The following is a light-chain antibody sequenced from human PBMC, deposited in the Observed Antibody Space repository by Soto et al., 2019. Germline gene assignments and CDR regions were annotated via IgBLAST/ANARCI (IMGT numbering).Light chain of an antibody. CDR1: QGISSW. CDR2: AAS. J-gene: IGKJ1*01. V-gene: IGKV1D-16*01. CDR3: QQYDLWPPT. Sequence: DIQMTQSPSSLSASVGDRVTITCRASQGISSWLAWYQQKPGKAPKLLISAASSLQRGVPTRFSGSGSGTEFILTISSLQAEDFAVYYCQQYDLWPPTFGQGTKVDIK.